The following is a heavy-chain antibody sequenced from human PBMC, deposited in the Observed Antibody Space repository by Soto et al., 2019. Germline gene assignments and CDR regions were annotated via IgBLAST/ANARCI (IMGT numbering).Heavy chain of an antibody. Sequence: EVQLVQSGAEVKKPGESLRISCKGSGYSFTSYWINWVRQMPGKGLEWMGRIDPSDSSSNYSPSFQGHVTTSADKSISTAYLQWSSLKASDTAKYFFVRGLGKDIDYWGQGTVVTVSS. J-gene: IGHJ4*02. D-gene: IGHD7-27*01. CDR2: IDPSDSSS. V-gene: IGHV5-10-1*03. CDR1: GYSFTSYW. CDR3: VRGLGKDIDY.